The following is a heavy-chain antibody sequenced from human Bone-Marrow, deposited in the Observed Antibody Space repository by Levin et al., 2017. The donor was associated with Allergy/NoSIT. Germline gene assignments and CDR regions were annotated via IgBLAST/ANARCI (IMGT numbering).Heavy chain of an antibody. J-gene: IGHJ4*02. CDR1: GFNIGDYA. Sequence: GGSLRLSCAASGFNIGDYAMHWVRQAPGKGLEWVSGITGNGGNKDYADSVKGRFTISRDNAKNSLYLQMNSLRTEDTAFYYCAKDMSEYGSNIDYWGQGTLVTVSS. D-gene: IGHD3-10*01. V-gene: IGHV3-9*01. CDR3: AKDMSEYGSNIDY. CDR2: ITGNGGNK.